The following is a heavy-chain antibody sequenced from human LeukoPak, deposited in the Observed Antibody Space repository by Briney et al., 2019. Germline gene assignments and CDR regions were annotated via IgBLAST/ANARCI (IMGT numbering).Heavy chain of an antibody. J-gene: IGHJ4*02. Sequence: PGGSLRLSCAASGFTFSNYAMSWVRRAPGKGLEWVSGITNSGGGTFYADSVKGRFTISRDNSKNTLYLQVNSLRAEDTAVYYCAKGGKWDVTPFDYWGQGTLVTVSS. V-gene: IGHV3-23*01. CDR1: GFTFSNYA. CDR3: AKGGKWDVTPFDY. CDR2: ITNSGGGT. D-gene: IGHD1-26*01.